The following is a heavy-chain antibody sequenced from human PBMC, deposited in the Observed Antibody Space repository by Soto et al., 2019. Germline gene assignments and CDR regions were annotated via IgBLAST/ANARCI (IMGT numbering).Heavy chain of an antibody. V-gene: IGHV1-69*13. CDR1: GGTFSSYA. J-gene: IGHJ6*02. Sequence: SVKVSCKASGGTFSSYAISWVRQAPGQGLEWMGGIIPIFGTANYAQKFQGRVTITADESTSTAYMELSSLRSEDTAVYYCARGLIVVVKDDKWGYYYYGMDVWGQGTTVTVTS. CDR3: ARGLIVVVKDDKWGYYYYGMDV. CDR2: IIPIFGTA. D-gene: IGHD2-2*01.